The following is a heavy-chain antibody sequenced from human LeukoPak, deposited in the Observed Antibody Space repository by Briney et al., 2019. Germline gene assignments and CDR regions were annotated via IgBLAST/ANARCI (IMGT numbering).Heavy chain of an antibody. Sequence: SETLSLTCTVSGGSISSSSYYWGWIRQPPGKGVEWIGSIYYSGGTYYNPSLKSRVTISVDTSKNQFSLKLSSVTAADTAMYYCAKSNGYGLIDYWGQGTLVTVSS. CDR2: IYYSGGT. CDR3: AKSNGYGLIDY. J-gene: IGHJ4*02. V-gene: IGHV4-39*01. D-gene: IGHD5-12*01. CDR1: GGSISSSSYY.